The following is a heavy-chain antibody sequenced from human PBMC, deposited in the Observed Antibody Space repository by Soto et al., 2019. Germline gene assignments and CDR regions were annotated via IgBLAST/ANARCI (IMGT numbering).Heavy chain of an antibody. J-gene: IGHJ4*02. D-gene: IGHD5-12*01. CDR3: ARDLRRDGYIRGYYFDY. V-gene: IGHV3-7*03. CDR1: GFTFSSYW. Sequence: GGSLRLSCAASGFTFSSYWMSWVRQAPGKGLEWVANIKQDGSEKYYVDSVKGRFTISRDNAKNSLYLQMNSLRAEDTAVYYCARDLRRDGYIRGYYFDYWGQGTLVTVSS. CDR2: IKQDGSEK.